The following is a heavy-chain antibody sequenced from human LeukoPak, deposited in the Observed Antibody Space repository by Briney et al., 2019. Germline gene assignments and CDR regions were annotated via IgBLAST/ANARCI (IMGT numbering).Heavy chain of an antibody. D-gene: IGHD1-14*01. CDR1: GFTFSSYW. Sequence: PGGSLRLSCAASGFTFSSYWMSWVRQAPGKGLEWVANIKQDGSEKYYVDSVKGRFTISRDNAKNSLYLQMNSLRAEDTAVFYCAREGNRRSFDYWGQGTLFTVSS. J-gene: IGHJ4*02. CDR3: AREGNRRSFDY. CDR2: IKQDGSEK. V-gene: IGHV3-7*01.